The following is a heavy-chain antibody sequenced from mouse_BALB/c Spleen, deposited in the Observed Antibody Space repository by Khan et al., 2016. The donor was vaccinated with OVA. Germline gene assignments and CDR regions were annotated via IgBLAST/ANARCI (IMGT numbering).Heavy chain of an antibody. J-gene: IGHJ4*01. D-gene: IGHD2-3*01. CDR3: ARDGSRYNYAMDY. V-gene: IGHV3-2*02. Sequence: QLEESGPGLVKPSQSLSLTCTVTGYSITSDYAWNWIRQFPGNKLEWMGYISYSGSTGYNPSLKSRISITRDTSKNQFFLQLNSVTTEDTATYYCARDGSRYNYAMDYWGQGTAVTVSS. CDR1: GYSITSDYA. CDR2: ISYSGST.